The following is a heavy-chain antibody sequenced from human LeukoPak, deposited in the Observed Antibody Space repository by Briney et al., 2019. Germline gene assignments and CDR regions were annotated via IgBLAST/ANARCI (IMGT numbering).Heavy chain of an antibody. CDR3: AKDTQRDYEDGMDV. V-gene: IGHV3-21*04. CDR2: ISSSSRYI. CDR1: GFTFSSYS. Sequence: GGSLRLSCAASGFTFSSYSMNWVRQAPGKGLEWVSSISSSSRYIYYADSVKGRFTISRDNAKNSLYLQMNSLRAEDTALYYCAKDTQRDYEDGMDVWGQGTTVTVSS. J-gene: IGHJ6*02. D-gene: IGHD4-17*01.